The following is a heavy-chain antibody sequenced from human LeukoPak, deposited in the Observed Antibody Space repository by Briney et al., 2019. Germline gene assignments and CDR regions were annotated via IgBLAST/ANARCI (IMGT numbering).Heavy chain of an antibody. Sequence: SETLSLTCAVYGGSFSGYYWSWIRQPPWKGLEWIGEINHSGSTNYNPSLKSRVTISVDTSKNQFSLKLSSVTAADTAVYYCASYGVSSWYFDLWGRGTLVTVSS. CDR1: GGSFSGYY. V-gene: IGHV4-34*01. D-gene: IGHD4-17*01. CDR3: ASYGVSSWYFDL. CDR2: INHSGST. J-gene: IGHJ2*01.